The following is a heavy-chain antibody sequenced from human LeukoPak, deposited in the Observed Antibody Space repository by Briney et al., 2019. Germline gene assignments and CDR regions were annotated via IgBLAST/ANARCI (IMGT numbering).Heavy chain of an antibody. CDR3: ARLCSTSCRNWFDP. Sequence: ASVKASCKASGGTFSSYAISWVRQAPGQGLEWMGRIIPILGIANYAQKFQGRVTITADKSTSTAYMELSSLRSEDTAVYYCARLCSTSCRNWFDPWGQGTLVTVSS. CDR1: GGTFSSYA. J-gene: IGHJ5*02. V-gene: IGHV1-69*04. CDR2: IIPILGIA. D-gene: IGHD2-2*01.